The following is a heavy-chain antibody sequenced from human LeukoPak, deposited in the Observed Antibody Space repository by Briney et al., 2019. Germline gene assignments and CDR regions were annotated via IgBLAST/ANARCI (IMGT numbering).Heavy chain of an antibody. CDR1: GFTFSSYS. CDR3: AGVFFISGVAARTPGPFDY. V-gene: IGHV3-21*01. D-gene: IGHD6-6*01. CDR2: ISSSSSYI. J-gene: IGHJ4*02. Sequence: GGSLRLSCAASGFTFSSYSMNWVRQAPGKGLEWVSSISSSSSYIYYADSVKGRFTISRDNAKNSLYLQMNSLRAEDTAVYYCAGVFFISGVAARTPGPFDYWGQGTLVTVSS.